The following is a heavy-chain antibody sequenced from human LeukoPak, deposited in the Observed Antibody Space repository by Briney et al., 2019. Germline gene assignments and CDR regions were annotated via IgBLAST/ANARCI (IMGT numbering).Heavy chain of an antibody. V-gene: IGHV3-30*02. CDR3: VRRPTGFDWCPFDY. Sequence: GGSLRLSCAASGFTFNNYVIHWVRQPPGKGLEWVAFFRYDGNHEYYADSVKGRFTFSRDNSKNTLLLQMKNLRAEDRADYYGVRRPTGFDWCPFDYWGQGTLVTVSS. D-gene: IGHD5-12*01. CDR2: FRYDGNHE. J-gene: IGHJ4*02. CDR1: GFTFNNYV.